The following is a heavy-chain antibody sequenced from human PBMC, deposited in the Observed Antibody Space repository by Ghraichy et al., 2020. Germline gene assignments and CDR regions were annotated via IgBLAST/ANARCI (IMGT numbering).Heavy chain of an antibody. V-gene: IGHV4-39*01. D-gene: IGHD6-19*01. J-gene: IGHJ4*02. CDR3: ARHQSWSGWYR. Sequence: SETLSLTCTVSGGSISSSSYYWGWIRQPPGKGLEWIGSIYYSGSTYYNPSLKSRVTISVDTSKNQFSLKLSSVTAADTAVYYCARHQSWSGWYRWGQGTLVTVSS. CDR1: GGSISSSSYY. CDR2: IYYSGST.